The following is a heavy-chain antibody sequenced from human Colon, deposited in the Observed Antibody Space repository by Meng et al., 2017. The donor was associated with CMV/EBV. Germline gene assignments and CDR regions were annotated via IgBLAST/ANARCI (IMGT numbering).Heavy chain of an antibody. CDR3: ARHYYDKGGDQFLQH. CDR2: ISSASITT. CDR1: GFRFSDYF. J-gene: IGHJ1*01. V-gene: IGHV3-11*01. Sequence: GSLRLSCEGSGFRFSDYFMSWVRQAPGKGLEWVAYISSASITTYYAESVKGRFTISRDNSRNRMYLQMDSLRAEDTAIYYCARHYYDKGGDQFLQHWGQGTLVTVSS. D-gene: IGHD3-22*01.